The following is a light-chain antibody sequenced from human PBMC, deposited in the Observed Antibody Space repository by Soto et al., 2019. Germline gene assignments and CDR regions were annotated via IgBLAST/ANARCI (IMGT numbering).Light chain of an antibody. V-gene: IGLV2-14*01. Sequence: QSALTQPASVSGSPGQSITISCSGTSSDVGGYNYVSWYQQHPGKAPKLMIYEVSNRPLGVSNRFSGSKSGDTASLTISGLQAEDEADYYCSSYTSSSTLVLFGGGTKLTVL. J-gene: IGLJ2*01. CDR3: SSYTSSSTLVL. CDR1: SSDVGGYNY. CDR2: EVS.